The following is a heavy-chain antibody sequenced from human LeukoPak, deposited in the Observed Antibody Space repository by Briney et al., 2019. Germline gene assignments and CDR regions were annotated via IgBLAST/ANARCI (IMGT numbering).Heavy chain of an antibody. J-gene: IGHJ4*02. CDR3: TREETDSSGYYSYYFDY. Sequence: SETLSLTCTVSGGSISSYYWSWIRQPAGKGLEWIGRIYTSGSTNYNPSLKSRVTMSVDTSKNQFSLKLSSVTAADTAVYYCTREETDSSGYYSYYFDYWGQGTLVTVSS. D-gene: IGHD3-22*01. V-gene: IGHV4-4*07. CDR2: IYTSGST. CDR1: GGSISSYY.